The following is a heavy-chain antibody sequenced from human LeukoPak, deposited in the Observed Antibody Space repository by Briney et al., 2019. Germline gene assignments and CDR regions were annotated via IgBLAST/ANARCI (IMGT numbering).Heavy chain of an antibody. J-gene: IGHJ4*02. D-gene: IGHD5-24*01. CDR3: AKDDRWLQFCC. V-gene: IGHV3-53*01. Sequence: GSLRLSCAASGFTVKTNYMSWVRQAPGKGLEWVSLIDSGGSASYADSVRGRFTISRDNSRNTLYLQMNSLRAEDTAVYYCAKDDRWLQFCCWGQGTLVTVSA. CDR2: IDSGGSA. CDR1: GFTVKTNY.